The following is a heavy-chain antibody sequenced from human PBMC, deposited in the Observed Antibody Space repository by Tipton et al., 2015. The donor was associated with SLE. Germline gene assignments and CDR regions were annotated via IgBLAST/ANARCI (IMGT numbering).Heavy chain of an antibody. D-gene: IGHD3-16*01. V-gene: IGHV4-31*03. J-gene: IGHJ4*02. Sequence: TLSLTCTVSGGSISSYNYFWSWVRQLPGKGLEWISYIHYTGSAFYNPSLESRLITSIDISKNQFSLKLHSLSAADTAVYFCAKDRGLTYIDYWGPGTLVTVSS. CDR2: IHYTGSA. CDR3: AKDRGLTYIDY. CDR1: GGSISSYNYF.